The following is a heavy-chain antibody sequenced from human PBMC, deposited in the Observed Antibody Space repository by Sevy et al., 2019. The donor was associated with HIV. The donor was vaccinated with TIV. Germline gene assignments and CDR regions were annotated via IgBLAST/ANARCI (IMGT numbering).Heavy chain of an antibody. CDR2: ISWNSGSI. Sequence: GGSLRLSCAASGFTFDDYAMHWVRQAPGKGLEWVSGISWNSGSIDYADSVKGRFTISRDNAKNSLYLQMNSLRAEDTAFYYCAKDITAAAGLKYFQHWGQGTLVTVSS. V-gene: IGHV3-9*01. CDR1: GFTFDDYA. J-gene: IGHJ1*01. CDR3: AKDITAAAGLKYFQH. D-gene: IGHD6-13*01.